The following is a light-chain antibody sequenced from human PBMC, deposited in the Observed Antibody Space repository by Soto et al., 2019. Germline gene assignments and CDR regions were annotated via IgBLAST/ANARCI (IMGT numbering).Light chain of an antibody. Sequence: EIVMTQSPATLSVSPGERATLSCRASQSVSSNLAWYQQKPGQAPRLLIYGASTRATGIPARFSGSGSGTGFNLTITGLQSVGFVVYYYEQYNNWPPGTFGQGTKLEIK. CDR3: EQYNNWPPGT. J-gene: IGKJ2*01. CDR1: QSVSSN. CDR2: GAS. V-gene: IGKV3-15*01.